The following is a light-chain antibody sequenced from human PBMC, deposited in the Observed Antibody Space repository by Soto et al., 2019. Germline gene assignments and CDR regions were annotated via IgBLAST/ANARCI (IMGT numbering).Light chain of an antibody. Sequence: EVVLTQSPGTLSLSQGERASLSFRASRSVSNSFLAWYQQKAGQSPRLLIYAASARAIGIPDRFSGSGSGTDFTLTISSLEPEDFAVYYCQQRSSWPITFGQGTRLEIK. CDR2: AAS. CDR1: RSVSNSF. V-gene: IGKV3D-20*02. J-gene: IGKJ5*01. CDR3: QQRSSWPIT.